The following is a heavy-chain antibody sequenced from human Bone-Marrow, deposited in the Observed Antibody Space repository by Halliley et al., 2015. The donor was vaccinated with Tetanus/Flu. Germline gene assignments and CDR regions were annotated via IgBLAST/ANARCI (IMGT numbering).Heavy chain of an antibody. CDR2: IYYDGST. V-gene: IGHV4-39*02. J-gene: IGHJ6*02. CDR3: AREQQGYYYYYGMDV. Sequence: WIGTIYYDGSTYHTPPLKSRVTISVDTTKNQFSLQLRSVSAADTGVFYCAREQQGYYYYYGMDVWGQGITVTVSS. D-gene: IGHD1-1*01.